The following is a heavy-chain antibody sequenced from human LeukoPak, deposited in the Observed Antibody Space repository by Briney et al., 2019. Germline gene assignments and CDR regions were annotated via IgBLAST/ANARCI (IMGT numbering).Heavy chain of an antibody. CDR2: LYNSGST. CDR1: GGSIRSYY. Sequence: SETLSLTCTVSGGSIRSYYWTWIRQPPAKGLEWVGYLYNSGSTTYNPSLKSRVTISVDTSKNQFSLKLSSVTAADTAVYYCARRTVAGTWFDYWGQGTLVTVSS. V-gene: IGHV4-59*08. CDR3: ARRTVAGTWFDY. D-gene: IGHD6-19*01. J-gene: IGHJ4*02.